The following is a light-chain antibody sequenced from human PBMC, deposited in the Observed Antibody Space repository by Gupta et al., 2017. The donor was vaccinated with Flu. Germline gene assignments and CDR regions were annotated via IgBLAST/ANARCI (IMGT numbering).Light chain of an antibody. CDR2: DAS. CDR1: QDISSW. Sequence: PSSLSASVGDRVTITCRASQDISSWLAWYQQKPEKAPKLLIYDASSLQSGVPSKFSGSGSGTDFTLTISSLQPEDFATYYCQQDNNYPLTFGGGTKVEIK. J-gene: IGKJ4*01. CDR3: QQDNNYPLT. V-gene: IGKV1D-16*01.